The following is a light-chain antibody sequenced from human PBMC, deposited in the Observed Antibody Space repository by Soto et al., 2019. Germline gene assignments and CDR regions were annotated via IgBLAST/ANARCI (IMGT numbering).Light chain of an antibody. J-gene: IGKJ5*01. CDR1: QSVSSN. CDR3: QQYHNWPAIIT. CDR2: GAS. V-gene: IGKV3-15*01. Sequence: EIVMTQSPATLSLSPGERATLSCRASQSVSSNLAWYQQKPGQAPRLLIYGASTRATGIPARFSGSESGTEFTLTISSLQSEEFAVYFCQQYHNWPAIITLGQGTRLEIK.